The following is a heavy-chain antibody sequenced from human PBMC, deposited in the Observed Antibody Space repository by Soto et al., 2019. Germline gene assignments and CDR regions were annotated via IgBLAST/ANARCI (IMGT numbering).Heavy chain of an antibody. D-gene: IGHD6-13*01. V-gene: IGHV3-21*01. Sequence: GGSLRLSCAASGFTFRSFTMNWVRQAPGKGLEWVSTISSNSAYIYYTDALRGRFTISRANAKNSLHLQMNSLRAEDTAVYYCTRDASRDSSARGWFDPWGPGTLVTVSS. CDR2: ISSNSAYI. CDR1: GFTFRSFT. J-gene: IGHJ5*02. CDR3: TRDASRDSSARGWFDP.